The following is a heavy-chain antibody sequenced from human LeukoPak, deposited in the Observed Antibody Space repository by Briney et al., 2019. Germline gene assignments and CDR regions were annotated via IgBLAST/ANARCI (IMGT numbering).Heavy chain of an antibody. CDR3: ARVWFGVSDY. CDR2: INHSGST. V-gene: IGHV4-34*01. CDR1: GGSFSGYY. J-gene: IGHJ4*02. Sequence: TSETLSLTCAVYGGSFSGYYWSWIRQPPGKGLEWIGEINHSGSTNYNPSLKSRVTISVDTSKNQFSLKLSSVTAADTAVYYCARVWFGVSDYWAREPWSPSPQ. D-gene: IGHD3-3*01.